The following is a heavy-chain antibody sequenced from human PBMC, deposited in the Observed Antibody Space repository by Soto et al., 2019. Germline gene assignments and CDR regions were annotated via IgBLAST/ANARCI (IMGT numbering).Heavy chain of an antibody. CDR1: GYTFTGYY. J-gene: IGHJ5*02. CDR3: AGCSGSDYNDLFDP. Sequence: ASVKVSCKASGYTFTGYYLHWVRQAPGQGLEWMGWINPNSGGTKYAQKFQGRVTMTRDTSISTAYMELSRLRSDDTAVYYCAGCSGSDYNDLFDPWGQGTLVTVSS. V-gene: IGHV1-2*02. CDR2: INPNSGGT. D-gene: IGHD3-10*02.